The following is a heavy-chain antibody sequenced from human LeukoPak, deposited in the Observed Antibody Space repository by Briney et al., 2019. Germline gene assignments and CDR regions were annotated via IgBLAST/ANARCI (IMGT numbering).Heavy chain of an antibody. CDR1: GYTFTGYY. D-gene: IGHD2-2*01. CDR3: ARGIASTSCYGPSCNWFDP. J-gene: IGHJ5*02. V-gene: IGHV1-2*02. Sequence: ASVKVSCKASGYTFTGYYMHWVRQAPGQGLEWMGWINPNSGGTNYAQKLQGRVTMTRDTSISTAYMELGSLRSDDTAIYYCARGIASTSCYGPSCNWFDPWGQGTLVTVSS. CDR2: INPNSGGT.